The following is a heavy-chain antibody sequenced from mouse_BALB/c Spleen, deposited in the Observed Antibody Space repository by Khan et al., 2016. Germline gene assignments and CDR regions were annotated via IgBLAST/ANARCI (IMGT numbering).Heavy chain of an antibody. CDR3: ARDGYSSWFAD. CDR1: GYTFTSYW. Sequence: DLVKPGASVKLSCKASGYTFTSYWINWIKQRPGQGLEWIGRIAPGSGSTYYNEMFKGKATLTEDTSSSTAYIQLSSLSSEDSAVDFCARDGYSSWFADWGQGTLVTVSA. CDR2: IAPGSGST. D-gene: IGHD2-3*01. V-gene: IGHV1S41*01. J-gene: IGHJ3*01.